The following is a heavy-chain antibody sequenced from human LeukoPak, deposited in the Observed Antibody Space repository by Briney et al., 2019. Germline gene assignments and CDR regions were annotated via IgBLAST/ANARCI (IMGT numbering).Heavy chain of an antibody. CDR3: ARGGSGSSWYDY. V-gene: IGHV1-8*01. D-gene: IGHD6-13*01. CDR2: MNPNSGNT. J-gene: IGHJ4*02. CDR1: GYTFTSYD. Sequence: ASVKVSCKASGYTFTSYDINWVRQATGQGLEWTGWMNPNSGNTGSEQKFQGRVTMTRNTSISTAYMELSSLRSEDTAIYYCARGGSGSSWYDYWGQGTLVTVSS.